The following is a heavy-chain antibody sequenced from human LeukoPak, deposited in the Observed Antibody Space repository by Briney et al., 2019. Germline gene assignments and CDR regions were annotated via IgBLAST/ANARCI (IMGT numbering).Heavy chain of an antibody. CDR1: GFTVSSNY. J-gene: IGHJ4*02. V-gene: IGHV3-66*01. Sequence: PGGSLRLSCAASGFTVSSNYMSWVRQAPGKGLEWVSVIYSGGSTYYADSVKGRFTISRDNSKNMLYLHMNSLRAEDTAIYFCVRDNYSYRLDVWGQGTLVTVSS. CDR3: VRDNYSYRLDV. D-gene: IGHD2-21*01. CDR2: IYSGGST.